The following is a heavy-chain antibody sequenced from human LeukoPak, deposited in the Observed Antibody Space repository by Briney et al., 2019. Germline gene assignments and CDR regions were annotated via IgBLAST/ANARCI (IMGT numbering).Heavy chain of an antibody. J-gene: IGHJ4*02. CDR2: IYRAGST. CDR3: ARDFDY. CDR1: GFTVSSNY. V-gene: IGHV3-66*01. Sequence: GGSLRLSCVVSGFTVSSNYMSWVRQAPGKGLEWVSVIYRAGSTYFADSVKGRFSISRDNSKNTLYLQMNSLRAEDTAVYYCARDFDYWGQGTLVTVSS.